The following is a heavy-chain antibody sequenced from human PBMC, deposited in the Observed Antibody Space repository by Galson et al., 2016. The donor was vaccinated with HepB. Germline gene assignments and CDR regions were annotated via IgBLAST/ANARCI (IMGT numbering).Heavy chain of an antibody. D-gene: IGHD5-24*01. J-gene: IGHJ4*02. Sequence: CAISGDSVSSNSAAWSWVRQSPSRGLEWLGRTYYRSKWFRGYAVSVKGRITINPDTSKNQFSLQLDSVTPEDTAVYYCAGASNGYISYRGQGTLVTVSS. CDR3: AGASNGYISY. V-gene: IGHV6-1*01. CDR1: GDSVSSNSAA. CDR2: TYYRSKWFR.